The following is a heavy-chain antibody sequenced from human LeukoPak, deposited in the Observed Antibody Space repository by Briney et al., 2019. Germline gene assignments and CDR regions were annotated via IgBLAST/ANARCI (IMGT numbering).Heavy chain of an antibody. CDR1: GFTFDDYA. D-gene: IGHD3-22*01. CDR3: AKEYYYDSSGYYFDY. J-gene: IGHJ4*02. CDR2: ISWDGGST. V-gene: IGHV3-43D*03. Sequence: GGSLRLSCAASGFTFDDYAMHWVRQAPGKGLEWVSLISWDGGSTYYADSVKGRFTISRDNSKNSLYLQMNSLRAEDTALYYCAKEYYYDSSGYYFDYWGQGTLVTVSS.